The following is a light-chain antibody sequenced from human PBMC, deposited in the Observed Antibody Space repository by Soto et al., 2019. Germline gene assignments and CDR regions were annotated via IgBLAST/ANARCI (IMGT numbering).Light chain of an antibody. J-gene: IGLJ1*01. CDR2: DVS. CDR1: SSDVGGYNY. CDR3: SSYTGGSPPSV. V-gene: IGLV2-14*03. Sequence: QSALTQPASVSGSPGQSITISCTGTSSDVGGYNYVYWYHQHPGKAPKFMIHDVSNRPSGVSNRFSASKSGNTASLTIAGLHAEGEADSYCSSYTGGSPPSVFGTGTKVTV.